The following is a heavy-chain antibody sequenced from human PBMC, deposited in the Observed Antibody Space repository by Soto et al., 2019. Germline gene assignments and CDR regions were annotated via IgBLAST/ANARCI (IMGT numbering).Heavy chain of an antibody. J-gene: IGHJ4*02. V-gene: IGHV3-30*18. CDR2: ISHDGTVK. CDR3: AKERDTRSSSCFDS. Sequence: LRLSCAASRFTFSNYGMQRVRQAPGKGLEWVAVISHDGTVKYYADSVKGRFTISRDNFQNTLDLQMDSLRAEDTAVYYCAKERDTRSSSCFDSWGQGTLVTVSS. CDR1: RFTFSNYG. D-gene: IGHD5-18*01.